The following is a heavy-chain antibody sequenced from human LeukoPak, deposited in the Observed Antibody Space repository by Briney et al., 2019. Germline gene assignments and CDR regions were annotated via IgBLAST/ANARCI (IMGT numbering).Heavy chain of an antibody. CDR1: GGSFSGYY. CDR3: ARVRERQLYYYDSSGLDY. J-gene: IGHJ4*02. Sequence: SETLSLTGAVYGGSFSGYYWSWIRQPPGKGLEWIGEINHSGSTNYNPSLKSRVTISVDTSKNQFSLKLSSVTAVDTAVYYCARVRERQLYYYDSSGLDYWGQGTLVTVSS. V-gene: IGHV4-34*01. CDR2: INHSGST. D-gene: IGHD3-22*01.